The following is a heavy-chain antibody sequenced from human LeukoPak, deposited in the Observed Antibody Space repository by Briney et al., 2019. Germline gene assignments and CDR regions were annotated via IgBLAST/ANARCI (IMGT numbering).Heavy chain of an antibody. D-gene: IGHD2-21*02. J-gene: IGHJ4*02. CDR1: GFTFSSYA. Sequence: GGSLRLSRAASGFTFSSYAMSWVRQAPGKGLEWVSAISGSGGSTYYADSVEGRFTISRDNSKNTLYLQMNSLRDEDTAVYYCAADSDWAFHYWGQGTRVTVSS. CDR2: ISGSGGST. CDR3: AADSDWAFHY. V-gene: IGHV3-23*01.